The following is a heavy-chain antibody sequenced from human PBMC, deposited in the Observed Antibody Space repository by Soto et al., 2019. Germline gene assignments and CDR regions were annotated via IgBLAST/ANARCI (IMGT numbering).Heavy chain of an antibody. V-gene: IGHV3-73*01. CDR2: IGSKADNYAT. CDR1: GFTFSGGA. CDR3: TTRMTMEGGY. J-gene: IGHJ4*02. D-gene: IGHD4-17*01. Sequence: EVQLVESGGGLVQPGGSLKLSCAASGFTFSGGAIHWVRQASGKGLEWVGRIGSKADNYATTYTASVKGRFTLSRDDSKNTAYLQLNNLKTEDTAVYYCTTRMTMEGGYWGQGTLVTVSS.